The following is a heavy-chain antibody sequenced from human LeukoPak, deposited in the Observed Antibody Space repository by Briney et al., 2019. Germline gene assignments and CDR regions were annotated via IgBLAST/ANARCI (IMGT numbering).Heavy chain of an antibody. J-gene: IGHJ6*02. V-gene: IGHV7-4-1*02. CDR3: ARGLPYCSSTSCPPYYYYYGMDV. D-gene: IGHD2-2*01. CDR2: INTNTGNP. Sequence: ASVTVSFTASGYTFTIYAINWVRQAPGQGLEWMGWINTNTGNPTYAQGFTGRFVFSLDTSVSTAYLQISSLKAEDTAVYYCARGLPYCSSTSCPPYYYYYGMDVWGQGTTVTVSS. CDR1: GYTFTIYA.